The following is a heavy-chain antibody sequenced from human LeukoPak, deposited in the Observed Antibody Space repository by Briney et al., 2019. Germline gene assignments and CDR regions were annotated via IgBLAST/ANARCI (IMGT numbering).Heavy chain of an antibody. V-gene: IGHV4-59*12. J-gene: IGHJ6*03. CDR1: GGSFRGYY. CDR2: IYSSGST. CDR3: ARDRTAMVPKYYYYYMDV. D-gene: IGHD5-18*01. Sequence: PSETLSLTCAVYGGSFRGYYWSWIRQPPGKGLEWIGYIYSSGSTNYNPSLKSRVTISVDTSKNQFSLKLSSVTAADTAVYYCARDRTAMVPKYYYYYMDVWGKGTTVTVSS.